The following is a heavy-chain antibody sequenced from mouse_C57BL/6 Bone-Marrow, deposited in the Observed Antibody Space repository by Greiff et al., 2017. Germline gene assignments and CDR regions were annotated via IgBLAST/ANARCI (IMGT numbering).Heavy chain of an antibody. V-gene: IGHV1-72*01. D-gene: IGHD2-4*01. CDR2: IDPNSGGT. CDR1: GYTFTSYW. Sequence: VQLQQPGAELVKPGASVKLSCKASGYTFTSYWMHWVKQRPGRGLAWIGRIDPNSGGTKYNEKFKSKATLPVHKPSSTAYMQCSSLTSEDSAVDYGASQGYDNDEAWFAYWGQGTLVTVSA. J-gene: IGHJ3*01. CDR3: ASQGYDNDEAWFAY.